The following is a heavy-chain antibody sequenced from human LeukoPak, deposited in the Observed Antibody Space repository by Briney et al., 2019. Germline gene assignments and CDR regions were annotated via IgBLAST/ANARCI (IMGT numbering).Heavy chain of an antibody. D-gene: IGHD3-9*01. V-gene: IGHV3-48*03. J-gene: IGHJ4*02. CDR3: ARDSYYDILTGYSHFDY. CDR1: GFTFSSYE. CDR2: ISSSSSTI. Sequence: PEGSLRLSCAASGFTFSSYEMNWVRQAPGKGLEWVSYISSSSSTIYYADSVKGRFTISRDNAKNSLYLQMNSLRAEDTAVYYCARDSYYDILTGYSHFDYWGQGTLVTVSS.